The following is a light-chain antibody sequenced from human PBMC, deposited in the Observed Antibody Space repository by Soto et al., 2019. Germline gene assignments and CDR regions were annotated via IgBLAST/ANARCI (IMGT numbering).Light chain of an antibody. Sequence: QSALTQPPSASGYPGQSVTISCTGTSSDDVGYNYVSWYQQHPGKAPKLMIYEDSKRPSGVPERFSGSKSGNAASLAVSGLQAEDEADYYCSSYAGSNKGVFGGGTTLTVL. CDR1: SSDDVGYNY. CDR2: EDS. V-gene: IGLV2-8*01. CDR3: SSYAGSNKGV. J-gene: IGLJ3*02.